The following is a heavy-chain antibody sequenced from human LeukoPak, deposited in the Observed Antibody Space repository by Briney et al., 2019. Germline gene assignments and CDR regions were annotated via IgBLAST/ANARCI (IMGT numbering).Heavy chain of an antibody. Sequence: GGSLRLSCTASGFSFSSYGMHWVRQATGKGLEWVAYISYEGSNKKEADSVKGRFTISRDNSKNTLYLQMSSLRPEDTAVYYCAKPQGGSPPRPFDYWGQGTLVTVSS. CDR1: GFSFSSYG. CDR3: AKPQGGSPPRPFDY. D-gene: IGHD3-16*01. V-gene: IGHV3-30*02. CDR2: ISYEGSNK. J-gene: IGHJ4*02.